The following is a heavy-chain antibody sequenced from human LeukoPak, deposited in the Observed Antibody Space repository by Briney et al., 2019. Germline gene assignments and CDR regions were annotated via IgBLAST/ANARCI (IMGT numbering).Heavy chain of an antibody. J-gene: IGHJ6*02. V-gene: IGHV3-9*01. CDR3: AKDAWRRVFYYVLDV. CDR2: IRWKSGNI. Sequence: GRSLRPACEAAGSTFDDYGTDWVRQAPGKGLEWVSGIRWKSGNIAYADSVKGRFTISRENAKNSLSLQMTSLRAEDPALYFCAKDAWRRVFYYVLDVWGQGTSVAVSS. CDR1: GSTFDDYG. D-gene: IGHD5-12*01.